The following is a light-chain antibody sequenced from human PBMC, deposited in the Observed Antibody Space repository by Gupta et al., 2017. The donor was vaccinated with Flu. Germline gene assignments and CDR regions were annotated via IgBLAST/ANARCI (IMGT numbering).Light chain of an antibody. Sequence: SSEVTQPPSVSVSPGQTARITCSGDALPNQYVFWYQQKPGQAPVLVIYKDSERPSGISGRFSGSSSGTTVTVTISGVQAEEEADYYCQSVDSSGTFIFGGGTKLTVL. CDR3: QSVDSSGTFI. V-gene: IGLV3-25*02. J-gene: IGLJ2*01. CDR2: KDS. CDR1: ALPNQY.